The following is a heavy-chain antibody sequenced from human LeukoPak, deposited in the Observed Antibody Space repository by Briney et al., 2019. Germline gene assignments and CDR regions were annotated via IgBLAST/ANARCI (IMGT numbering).Heavy chain of an antibody. Sequence: GESLKISCKGSGYSFTSYWIGWVRQMPGKGLEWMGIIYPGDSDTRYSPSFQGQVTISADKSISTAYLQWSSLKASDTAMYSCARLAFYDSSGYYYVGGWFDPWGQGTLVTVSS. CDR3: ARLAFYDSSGYYYVGGWFDP. CDR2: IYPGDSDT. CDR1: GYSFTSYW. V-gene: IGHV5-51*01. D-gene: IGHD3-22*01. J-gene: IGHJ5*02.